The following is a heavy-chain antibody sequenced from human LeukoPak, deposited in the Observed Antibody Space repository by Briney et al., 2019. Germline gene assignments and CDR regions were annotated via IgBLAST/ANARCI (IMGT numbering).Heavy chain of an antibody. J-gene: IGHJ4*02. V-gene: IGHV4-59*01. D-gene: IGHD2/OR15-2a*01. CDR3: ARSSMIEYFDY. CDR1: GGSISSYY. Sequence: SETLSLTCTVSGGSISSYYWSWIRQPPGKGLEWIGYIYYSGSTNYSPSLKSRVTISVDTSKNQFSLKLSSVTAADAAVYYCARSSMIEYFDYWGQGTLVTVSS. CDR2: IYYSGST.